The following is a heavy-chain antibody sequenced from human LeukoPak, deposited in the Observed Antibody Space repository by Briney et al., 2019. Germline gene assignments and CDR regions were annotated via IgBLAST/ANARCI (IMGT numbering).Heavy chain of an antibody. Sequence: GGSLRLSCAASGFTFSSDSMNWVRQAPGKGLEWVSSISSSSSYIYYADSVKGRFTISRDNAKNSLYLQMNSLRAEDTAVYYCASFPLYYARDLDYWGQGTLVTVSS. D-gene: IGHD3-22*01. CDR3: ASFPLYYARDLDY. J-gene: IGHJ4*02. V-gene: IGHV3-21*01. CDR2: ISSSSSYI. CDR1: GFTFSSDS.